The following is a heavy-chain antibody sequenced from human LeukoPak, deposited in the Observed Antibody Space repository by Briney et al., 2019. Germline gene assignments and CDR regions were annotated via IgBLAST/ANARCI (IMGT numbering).Heavy chain of an antibody. V-gene: IGHV4-61*02. CDR1: GGSISSGSYY. Sequence: SQTLSLTCTVSGGSISSGSYYWGWIRQPAGKGLEWIGRIYTSGSTNYNPSLKSRVTISVDTSKNQFSLKLSSVTAADTAVYYCARYYDFWSGYYFRPGDYYYMDVWGKGTTVTVSS. D-gene: IGHD3-3*01. J-gene: IGHJ6*03. CDR3: ARYYDFWSGYYFRPGDYYYMDV. CDR2: IYTSGST.